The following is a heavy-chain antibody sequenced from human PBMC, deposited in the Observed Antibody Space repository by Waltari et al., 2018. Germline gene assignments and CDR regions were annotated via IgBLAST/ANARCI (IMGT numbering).Heavy chain of an antibody. CDR3: ARGAAAGKGANWFDP. J-gene: IGHJ5*02. CDR1: GYTFTSYD. Sequence: QVQLVQSGAEVKKPGASVKVSCKASGYTFTSYDLNWVRQATGQGVEWMGWMNPNSGNTGYAQKFQDRVIMTTNTSISTAYMELSSLGSEDTAVYYCARGAAAGKGANWFDPWGQGTLVIVSS. D-gene: IGHD6-13*01. V-gene: IGHV1-8*01. CDR2: MNPNSGNT.